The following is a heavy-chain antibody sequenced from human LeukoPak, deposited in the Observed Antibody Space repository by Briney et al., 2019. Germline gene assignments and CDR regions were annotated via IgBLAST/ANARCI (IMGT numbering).Heavy chain of an antibody. J-gene: IGHJ3*02. CDR1: GFTFSDHY. CDR3: ASEGERRGAFDI. D-gene: IGHD1-1*01. V-gene: IGHV3-72*01. CDR2: TRNKANSYTT. Sequence: PAGSLRLSCAASGFTFSDHYMDWVRPAPGQGLEWVGRTRNKANSYTTEYAASVKGRFTISRDDSKNSLYLQMNSLKTEYTAVYYCASEGERRGAFDIWGQGTMVTVSS.